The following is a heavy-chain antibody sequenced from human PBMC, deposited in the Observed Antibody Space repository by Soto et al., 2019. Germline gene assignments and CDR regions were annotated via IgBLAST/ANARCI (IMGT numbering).Heavy chain of an antibody. D-gene: IGHD3-22*01. J-gene: IGHJ4*02. Sequence: GASVKVSCKVSGYTLTELSMHWVRQAPGKGLEWMGGFDPEDGETIYAQKFQGRVTMTEDTSTDTAYMELSSLRSEDTAVYYCATVHHATGNYYDSSGYYYFDYWGQGTLVTVSS. CDR1: GYTLTELS. CDR2: FDPEDGET. CDR3: ATVHHATGNYYDSSGYYYFDY. V-gene: IGHV1-24*01.